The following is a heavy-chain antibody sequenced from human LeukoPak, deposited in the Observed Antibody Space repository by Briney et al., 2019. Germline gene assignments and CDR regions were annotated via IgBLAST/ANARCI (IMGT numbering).Heavy chain of an antibody. CDR2: IYYNGIS. J-gene: IGHJ4*02. CDR3: ARGRPVVDY. Sequence: SETLSLTCTVSGGSISGYYWSWIRQPPGKGLEWIAYIYYNGISNYNPSLKSRVIISVDSSKNQFSLKLSSVTAADTAVYYCARGRPVVDYWGQGTLVTVSS. CDR1: GGSISGYY. V-gene: IGHV4-59*12.